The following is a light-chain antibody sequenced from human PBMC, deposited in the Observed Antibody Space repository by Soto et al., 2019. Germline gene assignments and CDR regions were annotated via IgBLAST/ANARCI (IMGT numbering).Light chain of an antibody. Sequence: DLTEPGSESVYIALAVTISYTGNSNDVGGYNYVSWYQQHPGKAPKLMISDVSNRPSGVSTRFSGSKSGNTASLTISGLQAEDEADYYCSSYTSSSTHVFGSGTKVTVL. CDR1: SNDVGGYNY. V-gene: IGLV2-14*03. CDR2: DVS. CDR3: SSYTSSSTHV. J-gene: IGLJ1*01.